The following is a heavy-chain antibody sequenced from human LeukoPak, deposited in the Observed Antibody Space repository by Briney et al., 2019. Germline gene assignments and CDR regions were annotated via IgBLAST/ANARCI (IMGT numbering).Heavy chain of an antibody. D-gene: IGHD1-26*01. J-gene: IGHJ4*02. Sequence: ASVKVSCKASGYTFISYYMHWVRQAPGQGLEWMGIIKPSGGSASYAQKFQGRVTMTRDTFTSTVYMELSSLRSEDTAVYYCAREGGSGSYSYHFDFWGQGAPLTVSS. CDR3: AREGGSGSYSYHFDF. CDR1: GYTFISYY. V-gene: IGHV1-46*01. CDR2: IKPSGGSA.